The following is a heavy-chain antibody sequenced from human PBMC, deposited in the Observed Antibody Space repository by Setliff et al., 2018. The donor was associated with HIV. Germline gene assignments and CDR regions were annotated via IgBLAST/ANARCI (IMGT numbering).Heavy chain of an antibody. V-gene: IGHV4-34*01. Sequence: PSETLSLTCAVYGGSFSDYYWSWIRQPPGKGLEWIGEINHSGSTNYNPSLKSRVTISVDTSKNQFSLKLSSVTAADTAVYYCARVPYYYDSSGYYHDWGQGTLVTVSS. J-gene: IGHJ4*02. CDR2: INHSGST. CDR1: GGSFSDYY. CDR3: ARVPYYYDSSGYYHD. D-gene: IGHD3-22*01.